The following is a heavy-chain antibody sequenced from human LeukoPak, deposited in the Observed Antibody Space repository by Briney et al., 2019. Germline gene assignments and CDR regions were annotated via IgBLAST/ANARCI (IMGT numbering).Heavy chain of an antibody. CDR3: ASMAVGSRDMAVAGTFDY. Sequence: GRSLRLSCAASGFTFSSYGMHWVRQAPGKGLEWVAVIWYDGSNKYYADSVKGRFTISRDNSKNTLYLQMNSLRAEDTAVYYCASMAVGSRDMAVAGTFDYWGQGTLVTVSS. D-gene: IGHD6-19*01. V-gene: IGHV3-33*01. J-gene: IGHJ4*02. CDR1: GFTFSSYG. CDR2: IWYDGSNK.